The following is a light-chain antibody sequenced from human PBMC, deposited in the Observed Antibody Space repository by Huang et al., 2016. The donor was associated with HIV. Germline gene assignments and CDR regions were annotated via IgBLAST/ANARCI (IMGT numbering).Light chain of an antibody. Sequence: EIVMTQSPGTLSVAPGLRATLSCGASPNINTNLAWFQQKPGQAPRTLIYAAATRTADFPARFSGSGARTECTRTISSLQSEDIAVYYCQQYNDWPRSFGQGTKVEIK. J-gene: IGKJ1*01. CDR1: PNINTN. CDR2: AAA. V-gene: IGKV3-15*01. CDR3: QQYNDWPRS.